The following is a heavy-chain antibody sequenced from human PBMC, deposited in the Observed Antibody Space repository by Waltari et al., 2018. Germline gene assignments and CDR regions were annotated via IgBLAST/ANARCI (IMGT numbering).Heavy chain of an antibody. J-gene: IGHJ4*02. Sequence: EVRLVESGGGLVKPGGSLRLSCAASGFTFSSDGMNWVRQAPGPCLQCVSSISSLSKYTYYADSVKGRFTISRDNAKNSLYLQMNSLRAEDTAVYFCARDGISSTQSGYFDYWGQGVLVTVSS. CDR2: ISSLSKYT. D-gene: IGHD6-13*01. CDR1: GFTFSSDG. V-gene: IGHV3-21*01. CDR3: ARDGISSTQSGYFDY.